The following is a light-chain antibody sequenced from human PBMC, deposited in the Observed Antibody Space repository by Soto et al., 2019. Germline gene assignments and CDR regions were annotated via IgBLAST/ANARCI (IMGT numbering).Light chain of an antibody. CDR2: DAS. CDR3: QQRSNPIFT. CDR1: QSVSSY. J-gene: IGKJ3*01. Sequence: EIVLTQSPATLSLSPGERATLSCRASQSVSSYLAWYQQKPGQAPRLLIYDASNRATGIPARFSGRGSGTDFTLTISSLEPEDFAVYYCQQRSNPIFTFGPGTKVDIK. V-gene: IGKV3-11*01.